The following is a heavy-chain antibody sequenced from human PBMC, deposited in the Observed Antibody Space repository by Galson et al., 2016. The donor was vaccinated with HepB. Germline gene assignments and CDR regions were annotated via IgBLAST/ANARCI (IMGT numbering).Heavy chain of an antibody. V-gene: IGHV3-23*01. D-gene: IGHD2-2*01. J-gene: IGHJ6*02. CDR2: IDGSGVNK. Sequence: SLRLSCAASGFKLSIYAMSWVRQAPRKGLEWVSSIDGSGVNKDYADSVKGRFIISRDTSDNKLFLQLNTLRADDTAVYYCARGGANLYQFGLDVWGPGSTVTVSS. CDR1: GFKLSIYA. CDR3: ARGGANLYQFGLDV.